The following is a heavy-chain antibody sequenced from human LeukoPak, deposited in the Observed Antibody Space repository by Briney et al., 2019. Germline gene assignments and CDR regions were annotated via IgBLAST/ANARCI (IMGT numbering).Heavy chain of an antibody. Sequence: GGSLRLSCAASGFTFSSYAMSWVRQAPGKGLEWVSAISGSGGSTYYADSVKGRFTISRDNSKNTLYLQMNSLRAEDTAVYYCAKTFGFCSSTSCYARFDYWGQGTLVTVSS. CDR1: GFTFSSYA. CDR3: AKTFGFCSSTSCYARFDY. D-gene: IGHD2-2*01. J-gene: IGHJ4*02. CDR2: ISGSGGST. V-gene: IGHV3-23*01.